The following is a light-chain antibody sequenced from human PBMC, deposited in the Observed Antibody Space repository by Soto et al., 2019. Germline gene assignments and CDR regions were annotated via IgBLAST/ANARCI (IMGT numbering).Light chain of an antibody. CDR1: ESVTSSC. J-gene: IGKJ3*01. CDR2: TTS. CDR3: QQCGGSPLFS. V-gene: IGKV3-20*01. Sequence: EIVLTQSPDTLSLSPGERATLYCTSSESVTSSCLAWYQRKPGQAPRLLIHTTSTRATDIPDRFSGSGSGTDFTLTISRLEPEDFAVYYCQQCGGSPLFSFGPGTRVDI.